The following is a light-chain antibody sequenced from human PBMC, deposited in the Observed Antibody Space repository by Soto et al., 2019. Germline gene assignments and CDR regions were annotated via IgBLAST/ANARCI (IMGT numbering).Light chain of an antibody. CDR2: SNS. CDR1: SSNIGSNY. V-gene: IGLV1-47*02. Sequence: QSVLTQPPSASGTPGQRVTISCSGSSSNIGSNYVYWYQQVPGTAPKLLIYSNSQWPSGVPDRFSGSKSGTSASLAISGLRSEDEADYYCAAWDDSLSGVVFGGGTKLTVL. J-gene: IGLJ2*01. CDR3: AAWDDSLSGVV.